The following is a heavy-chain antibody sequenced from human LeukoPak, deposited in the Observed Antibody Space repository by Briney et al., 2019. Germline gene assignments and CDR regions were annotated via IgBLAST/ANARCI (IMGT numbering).Heavy chain of an antibody. J-gene: IGHJ6*02. CDR3: ARGGGTYSLSLYYYYGMDV. CDR1: GGSISRYY. D-gene: IGHD1-1*01. CDR2: IYYSGNT. Sequence: SHTLSLTCTVSGGSISRYYWSRIRLPAGKGLEWIGYIYYSGNTNYNHSLKSRVSISVDTSKSQFSLKLSSVTAADTAVYYCARGGGTYSLSLYYYYGMDVWGRGTTDTVSS. V-gene: IGHV4-59*07.